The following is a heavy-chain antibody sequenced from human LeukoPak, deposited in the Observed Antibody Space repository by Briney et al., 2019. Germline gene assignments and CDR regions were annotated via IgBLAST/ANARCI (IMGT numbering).Heavy chain of an antibody. CDR1: GCTFSSYA. Sequence: GGSLRLSCAASGCTFSSYAMSWVRQAPGKGLEWVSAISGSGGSTYYADSVKGRFTISRDNSKNTLYLQMNSLRAEDTAVYYCAKDNYYDSSGSFDYWGQGTLVTVSS. V-gene: IGHV3-23*01. CDR3: AKDNYYDSSGSFDY. CDR2: ISGSGGST. D-gene: IGHD3-22*01. J-gene: IGHJ4*02.